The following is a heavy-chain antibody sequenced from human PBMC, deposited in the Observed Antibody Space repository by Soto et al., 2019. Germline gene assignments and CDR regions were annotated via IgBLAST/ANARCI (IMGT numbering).Heavy chain of an antibody. Sequence: GEYLKISCQGSGYGVTSAWIGFLRQMPGKGLEWMGIIKPGTSDIRYSPSCRGHVTISADEAVSTAYLQWSSLKASDTAMYYCARQLSHICDSWGQGTLVTVSS. V-gene: IGHV5-51*01. CDR1: GYGVTSAW. D-gene: IGHD3-3*02. J-gene: IGHJ4*02. CDR2: IKPGTSDI. CDR3: ARQLSHICDS.